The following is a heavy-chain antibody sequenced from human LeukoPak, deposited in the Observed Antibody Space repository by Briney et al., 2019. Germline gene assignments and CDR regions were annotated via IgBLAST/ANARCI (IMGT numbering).Heavy chain of an antibody. CDR3: AKVQDYVWGSYRSSQEYFQH. D-gene: IGHD3-16*02. CDR1: GFTFSSYA. J-gene: IGHJ1*01. V-gene: IGHV3-23*01. Sequence: GGSLRLSCAASGFTFSSYAMTWVRQAPGKGLEWVSTISGSGGGTYYADSVKGRFTNSRDNSKNTLYLQMNNLRAEDTAVYYCAKVQDYVWGSYRSSQEYFQHWGQGTLVTVSS. CDR2: ISGSGGGT.